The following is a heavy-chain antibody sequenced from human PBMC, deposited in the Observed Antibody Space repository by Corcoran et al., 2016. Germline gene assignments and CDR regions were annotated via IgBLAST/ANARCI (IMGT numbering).Heavy chain of an antibody. Sequence: EVQLVQSGAEVKKPGESLMISCKGSGYSFTSYWIGWVRQMPGKGLEWMGIIYPGDSDTRYSPSFQGQVTISADKSISTAYLQWSSLKASDTAMYYCARLNYYDSTHRPGAFDIWGQGTMVTVSS. CDR3: ARLNYYDSTHRPGAFDI. J-gene: IGHJ3*02. D-gene: IGHD3-22*01. CDR1: GYSFTSYW. V-gene: IGHV5-51*01. CDR2: IYPGDSDT.